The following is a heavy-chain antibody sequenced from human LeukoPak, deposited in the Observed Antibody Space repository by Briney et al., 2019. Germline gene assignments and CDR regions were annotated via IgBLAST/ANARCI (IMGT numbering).Heavy chain of an antibody. CDR1: GFTFSSYS. V-gene: IGHV3-21*01. Sequence: TGGSLRLSCAASGFTFSSYSMNWVRQAPGKGLEWVSSISSSSSYIYYADSVKGRFTISRDNAKNTLYLQMNSLRAEDTAVYYCTRDRGHGFDFDIWGQGTTVTVSS. CDR2: ISSSSSYI. CDR3: TRDRGHGFDFDI. D-gene: IGHD3-10*01. J-gene: IGHJ3*02.